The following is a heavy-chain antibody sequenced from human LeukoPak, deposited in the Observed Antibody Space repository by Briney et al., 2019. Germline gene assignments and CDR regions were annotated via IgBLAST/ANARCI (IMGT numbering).Heavy chain of an antibody. D-gene: IGHD2-2*01. V-gene: IGHV1-2*02. J-gene: IGHJ5*02. Sequence: ASVKVSCRASGYTFTGYYMHWVRQAPGQGLEWMGWINPDSGGTNYAQKFQGRVTMTRDTSISTAYMDLSRLRSDDTAVYYCARPGPRYCSSTSCSGWFDPWGQGTLVTVSS. CDR1: GYTFTGYY. CDR2: INPDSGGT. CDR3: ARPGPRYCSSTSCSGWFDP.